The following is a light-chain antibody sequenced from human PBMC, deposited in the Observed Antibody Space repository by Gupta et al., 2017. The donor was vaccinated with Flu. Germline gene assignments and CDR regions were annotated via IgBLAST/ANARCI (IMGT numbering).Light chain of an antibody. Sequence: QSVLTQPPSASGTPGQGVTISRSGSSSNIGSNYGYWYQQLPGTAPKLLIYSNNQRPSGVPDRFSGSKSGTSASLAISGLRSEDEADYYCAAWDDSLSGPVFGGGTKLTV. CDR2: SNN. CDR3: AAWDDSLSGPV. CDR1: SSNIGSNY. J-gene: IGLJ2*01. V-gene: IGLV1-47*01.